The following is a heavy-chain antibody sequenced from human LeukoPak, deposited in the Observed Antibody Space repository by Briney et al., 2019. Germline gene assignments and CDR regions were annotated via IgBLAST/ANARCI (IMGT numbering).Heavy chain of an antibody. CDR2: IYYSGST. V-gene: IGHV4-59*01. D-gene: IGHD3-10*01. CDR1: GGSISSYY. CDR3: ARGGQYYGSGPDY. J-gene: IGHJ4*02. Sequence: SETLSLTCTVSGGSISSYYWSWIRQPPGKGLEWIGYIYYSGSTNYNPSLKSRVTISVDTSKNQFSLKLSSVTAADTAVYYCARGGQYYGSGPDYWGQGTLVTVSS.